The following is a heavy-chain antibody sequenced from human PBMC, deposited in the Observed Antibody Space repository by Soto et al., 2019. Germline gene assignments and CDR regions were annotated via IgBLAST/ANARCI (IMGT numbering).Heavy chain of an antibody. CDR3: AKGGYDNLTGLDF. V-gene: IGHV3-48*01. CDR2: ISSSSSTI. D-gene: IGHD3-9*01. J-gene: IGHJ4*02. Sequence: GGSLRLSCAASGFTFSSYSMNWVRQAPGKGLEWVSYISSSSSTIYYADSVKGRFTISRDNAKNSLYLQMNSLRAEDTAVYFCAKGGYDNLTGLDFWGQGTLVTVSS. CDR1: GFTFSSYS.